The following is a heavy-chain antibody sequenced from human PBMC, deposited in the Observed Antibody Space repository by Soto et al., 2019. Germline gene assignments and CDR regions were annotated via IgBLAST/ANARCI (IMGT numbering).Heavy chain of an antibody. D-gene: IGHD5-12*01. CDR2: IIPIFGTA. Sequence: SVKVSCKASGGTFSSYAISWVRQAPGQGLEWMGGIIPIFGTANYAQKFQGRVTITADESTSTAYMELSSLRSEDTAVYYCARERSGYGPTFDYWDQGTLLTVSS. CDR1: GGTFSSYA. V-gene: IGHV1-69*13. J-gene: IGHJ4*02. CDR3: ARERSGYGPTFDY.